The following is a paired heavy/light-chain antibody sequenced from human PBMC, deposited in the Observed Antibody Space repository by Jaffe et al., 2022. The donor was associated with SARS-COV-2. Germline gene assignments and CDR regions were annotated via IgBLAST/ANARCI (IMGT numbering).Light chain of an antibody. CDR1: QGIRND. V-gene: IGKV1-6*01. CDR3: LQDYNYPLT. J-gene: IGKJ4*01. CDR2: AAS. Sequence: AIQMTQSPSSLSASVGDRVTITCRASQGIRNDLSWYQQKPGKAPKLLIYAASSLHNGVPSRFSGSGSDTDFTLTISSLQPEDFATYYCLQDYNYPLTFGGGTKVEIK.
Heavy chain of an antibody. J-gene: IGHJ5*02. D-gene: IGHD3-3*01. CDR3: ARYDYRSEIKYCNWLDP. CDR1: GFNFNIYW. V-gene: IGHV3-7*01. CDR2: IKQDGSDK. Sequence: EVQLVESGGGLVQPGGSLRLSCVGSGFNFNIYWMTWVRQAPGKGLEWVANIKQDGSDKFYLDSVKGRFTISRDNAKNSLFLEMNSLRAEDTAVYYCARYDYRSEIKYCNWLDPWGQGTLVTVSA.